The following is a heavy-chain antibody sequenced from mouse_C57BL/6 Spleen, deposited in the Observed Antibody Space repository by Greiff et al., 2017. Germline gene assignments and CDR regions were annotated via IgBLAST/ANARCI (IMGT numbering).Heavy chain of an antibody. CDR2: IDPSDSET. Sequence: QVQLQQPGAELVRPGSSVKLSCKASGYTFTSYWMHWVKQRPIQGLEWIGNIDPSDSETHYNQKFKDKATLTVDKCSSTAYMQLSSLTSEDSAVYYCARDGYDDVPLDYWGQGTTRTVSS. D-gene: IGHD2-2*01. CDR3: ARDGYDDVPLDY. J-gene: IGHJ2*01. V-gene: IGHV1-52*01. CDR1: GYTFTSYW.